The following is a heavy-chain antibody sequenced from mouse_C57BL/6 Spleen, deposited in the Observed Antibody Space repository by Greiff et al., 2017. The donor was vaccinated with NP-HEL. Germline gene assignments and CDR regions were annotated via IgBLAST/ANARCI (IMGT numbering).Heavy chain of an antibody. CDR2: INPSTGGT. V-gene: IGHV1-42*01. Sequence: EVQLQQSGPELVKPGASVKISCKASGYSFTGYYMNWVKQSPEKSLEWIGEINPSTGGTTYNQKFKAKATLTVDKSSSTAYMQLKSLTSEDSAVYYCARKGELGRAWFAYWGQGTLVTVSA. CDR1: GYSFTGYY. CDR3: ARKGELGRAWFAY. D-gene: IGHD4-1*01. J-gene: IGHJ3*01.